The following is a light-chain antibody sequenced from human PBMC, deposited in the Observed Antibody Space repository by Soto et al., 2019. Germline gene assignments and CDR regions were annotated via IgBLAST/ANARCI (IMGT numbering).Light chain of an antibody. V-gene: IGKV3-11*01. Sequence: EIVLTQSPATLSLSPGERATLSCRASQSVSSYLAWYQQKPGQAPRLLIYDASNRATGIPARVSGSGSGTDFTLTICSLEPEDFAVDYCQQRRNWPLTFGGGTKVEIK. CDR3: QQRRNWPLT. CDR2: DAS. CDR1: QSVSSY. J-gene: IGKJ4*01.